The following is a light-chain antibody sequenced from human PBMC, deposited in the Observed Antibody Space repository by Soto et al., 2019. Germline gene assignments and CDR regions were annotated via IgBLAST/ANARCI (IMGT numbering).Light chain of an antibody. CDR1: QSVRSGS. V-gene: IGKV3-20*01. J-gene: IGKJ2*01. CDR3: HYYADSPYT. Sequence: EVVLTQSPGTLSLSPGEGATLSCRASQSVRSGSLAWYQQKPGQAPRLLIFGASSRATDTPDRFSGSGSGTDFPLTITRVDTEDFAVYYCHYYADSPYTFGQGTRLEI. CDR2: GAS.